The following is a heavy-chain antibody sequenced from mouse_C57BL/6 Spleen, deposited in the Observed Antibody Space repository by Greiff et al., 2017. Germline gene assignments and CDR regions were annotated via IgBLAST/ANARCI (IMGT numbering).Heavy chain of an antibody. D-gene: IGHD5-1-1*01. CDR1: GFTFSAYY. CDR3: ARDDGSYPLDY. J-gene: IGHJ2*02. Sequence: EVQRVESAGGLVQPGCSLKLSCSASGFTFSAYYMAWVRQVPEKGLEWVANINYDGSSTYYLDSLKSRVIISRDHAKKILYLQMSSLKSENTATYYCARDDGSYPLDYWGQGTSLTVSS. V-gene: IGHV5-16*01. CDR2: INYDGSST.